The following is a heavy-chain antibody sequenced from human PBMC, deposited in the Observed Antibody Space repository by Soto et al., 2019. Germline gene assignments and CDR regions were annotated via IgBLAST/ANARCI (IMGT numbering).Heavy chain of an antibody. CDR3: ARGRNYYGSGSYGGFY. V-gene: IGHV4-34*01. J-gene: IGHJ4*02. CDR2: INHSGST. CDR1: GGSFSGYY. Sequence: PSETLSLTCXVYGGSFSGYYWSWIRQPPGKGLEWIGEINHSGSTNYNPSLKSRVTISVDTSKNQFSLKLSSVTAADTAVYYCARGRNYYGSGSYGGFYWGQGTLVTVSS. D-gene: IGHD3-10*01.